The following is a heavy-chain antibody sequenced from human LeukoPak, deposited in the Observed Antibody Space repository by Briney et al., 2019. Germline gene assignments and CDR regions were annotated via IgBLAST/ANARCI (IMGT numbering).Heavy chain of an antibody. V-gene: IGHV5-51*01. Sequence: ASVKVSCKGSGYSFTSYWIGWVRQMPGRGLEWMGTVYPGGSETRYSTSFQGQVTISADKSINTAYLHWSSLRASDTAIYYCATTSRHFDYWGQGTLLTVSS. J-gene: IGHJ4*02. D-gene: IGHD6-6*01. CDR2: VYPGGSET. CDR3: ATTSRHFDY. CDR1: GYSFTSYW.